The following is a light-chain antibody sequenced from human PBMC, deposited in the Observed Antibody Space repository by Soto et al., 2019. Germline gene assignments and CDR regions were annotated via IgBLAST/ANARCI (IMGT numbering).Light chain of an antibody. CDR2: DVS. CDR1: SSDVGGYNY. CDR3: CSYAGSYTFG. Sequence: QSALTQPRSVSGSPGQSVTISCTGTSSDVGGYNYVSWYQQHPDKAPKLLIYDVSKRPSGVPDRFSGSKSDNTASLTISGLLAEDEADYYCCSYAGSYTFGFGSGTKVTVL. J-gene: IGLJ1*01. V-gene: IGLV2-11*01.